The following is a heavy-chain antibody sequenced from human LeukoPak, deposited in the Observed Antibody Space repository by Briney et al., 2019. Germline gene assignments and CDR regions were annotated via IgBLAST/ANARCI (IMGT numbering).Heavy chain of an antibody. Sequence: SETLSLTCTVSGGSIRSYYWGWIRQPPGKGLEWMGYISYSGSTNYNPSLKSRVTIPLDTSKNQFSLRLRSVTAADTAIFYCARDRSDSSGYYLDYWGQGTLVTVSS. CDR3: ARDRSDSSGYYLDY. V-gene: IGHV4-59*01. D-gene: IGHD3-22*01. CDR2: ISYSGST. CDR1: GGSIRSYY. J-gene: IGHJ4*02.